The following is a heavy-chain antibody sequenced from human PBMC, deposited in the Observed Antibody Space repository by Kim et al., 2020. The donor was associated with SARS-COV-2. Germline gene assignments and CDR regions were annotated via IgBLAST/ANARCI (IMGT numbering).Heavy chain of an antibody. Sequence: SVKVSCKASGGTFSSYAISWVRQAPGQGLEWMGGIIPIFGTANYAQKFQGRVTITADESTSTAYMELSSLRSEDTAVYYCARGNYYYDSSGYYYWFDPWGQGTLVTGSS. CDR1: GGTFSSYA. J-gene: IGHJ5*02. V-gene: IGHV1-69*13. D-gene: IGHD3-22*01. CDR2: IIPIFGTA. CDR3: ARGNYYYDSSGYYYWFDP.